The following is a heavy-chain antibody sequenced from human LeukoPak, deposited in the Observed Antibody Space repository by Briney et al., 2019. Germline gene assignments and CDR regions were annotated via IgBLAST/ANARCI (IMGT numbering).Heavy chain of an antibody. CDR3: ARDSGGNSYGDLDY. CDR2: IYYSGST. CDR1: GGSISSSSYY. D-gene: IGHD5-18*01. Sequence: SETLSLTCTVSGGSISSSSYYWGWIRQPPGKGLEWIGSIYYSGSTYYNPSLKSRVTISVDTSKNQFSLKLSSVTAADTAVYYCARDSGGNSYGDLDYWGQGTLVTVSS. V-gene: IGHV4-39*07. J-gene: IGHJ4*02.